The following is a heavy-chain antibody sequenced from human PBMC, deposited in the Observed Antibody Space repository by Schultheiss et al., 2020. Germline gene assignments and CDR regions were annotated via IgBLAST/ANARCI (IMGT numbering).Heavy chain of an antibody. D-gene: IGHD4-11*01. V-gene: IGHV3-30-3*01. Sequence: GGSLRLSCAASGFTFSSYAIHWVRQAPGKGLEWVAVISYDGSNKYYADSVKGRFTISRDNSKNTLNLQVNSLRPEDTAVYYCARRATVSYYGLDVWGHGTPVTVSS. CDR1: GFTFSSYA. CDR2: ISYDGSNK. J-gene: IGHJ6*02. CDR3: ARRATVSYYGLDV.